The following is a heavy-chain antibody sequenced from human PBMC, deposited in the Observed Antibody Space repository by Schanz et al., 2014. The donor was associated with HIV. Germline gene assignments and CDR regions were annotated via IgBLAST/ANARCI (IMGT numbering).Heavy chain of an antibody. CDR2: INQDGSEK. J-gene: IGHJ3*02. V-gene: IGHV3-7*01. D-gene: IGHD3-22*01. Sequence: EVKLVESGGGLVQPRGSLRVSCAASRLTFSSFWMSWVRQVPGKGLEWVANINQDGSEKNYVESVEGRFTISRDNTKNILYLQXXXLRVEDTGVYYCVXXXTYYFDSSGQSLPNGAFDIWGQGTKVTVSS. CDR3: VXXXTYYFDSSGQSLPNGAFDI. CDR1: RLTFSSFW.